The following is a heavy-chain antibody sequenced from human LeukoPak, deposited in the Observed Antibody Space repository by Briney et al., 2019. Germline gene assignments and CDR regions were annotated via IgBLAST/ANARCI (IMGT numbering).Heavy chain of an antibody. Sequence: SGGSLRLSCTASGCTFSSYWMSWVRQAPGKGLEWVANIKQDGSEKYYVNSVKGRFTISRDNAKNSLYLQMNSLRAEDTAVYYCARQKWELPELDYWGQGALVTVSS. CDR1: GCTFSSYW. V-gene: IGHV3-7*01. CDR3: ARQKWELPELDY. J-gene: IGHJ4*02. CDR2: IKQDGSEK. D-gene: IGHD1-26*01.